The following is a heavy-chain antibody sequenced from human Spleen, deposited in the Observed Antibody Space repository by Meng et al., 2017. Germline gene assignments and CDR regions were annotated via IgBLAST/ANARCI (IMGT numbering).Heavy chain of an antibody. CDR3: ARQYSSSLRIFDY. Sequence: QGQLGQSGAEVKKPGASVKVSCKASGYTFTGYYMHWVRQAPGQGLEWMGRINPNSGGTNYAQKFQGRVTMTRDTSISTAYMELSRLRSDDTAVYYCARQYSSSLRIFDYWGQGTLVTVSS. V-gene: IGHV1-2*06. D-gene: IGHD6-6*01. CDR1: GYTFTGYY. J-gene: IGHJ4*02. CDR2: INPNSGGT.